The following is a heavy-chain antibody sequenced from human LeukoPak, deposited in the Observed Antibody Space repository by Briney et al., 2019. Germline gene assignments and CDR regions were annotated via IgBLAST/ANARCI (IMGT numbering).Heavy chain of an antibody. CDR1: AFTFSSYA. J-gene: IGHJ4*02. CDR3: AKDWNGDYVIDY. D-gene: IGHD4-17*01. CDR2: INISGGSA. Sequence: VQPGGSLRLSCAASAFTFSSYAMSWVRQAPGKGLEWVSTINISGGSAYYADSVKGRFTISRDNSKNSLYLQMNSLRTEDTALYYCAKDWNGDYVIDYWGQGTLVTVSS. V-gene: IGHV3-23*01.